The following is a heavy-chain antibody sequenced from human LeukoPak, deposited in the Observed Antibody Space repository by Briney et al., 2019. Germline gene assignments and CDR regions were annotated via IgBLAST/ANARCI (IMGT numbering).Heavy chain of an antibody. CDR2: IYHSGST. V-gene: IGHV4-30-2*01. CDR1: GGSSSSGGYS. CDR3: ARGVYYFDY. J-gene: IGHJ4*02. D-gene: IGHD3-10*01. Sequence: SETLSLTCAVSGGSSSSGGYSWSWIRQPPGKGLEWIGYIYHSGSTYYSPSLKSRVTISADRSKNQLSLKLSSVTAADTAVYYCARGVYYFDYWGQGTLVTVSA.